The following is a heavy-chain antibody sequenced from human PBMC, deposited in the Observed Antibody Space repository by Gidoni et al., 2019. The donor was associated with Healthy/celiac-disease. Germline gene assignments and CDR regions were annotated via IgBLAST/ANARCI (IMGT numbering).Heavy chain of an antibody. CDR3: ARVLGYSSRGGAFDI. D-gene: IGHD6-13*01. CDR1: GGSISSGSYY. CDR2: IYTSGST. Sequence: QVQLQESGPGLVKPSQTLSLTCTVSGGSISSGSYYWSWIRQPAGKGLEWIGRIYTSGSTNYNPSLKSRVTISVDTSKNQFSLKLSSVTAADTAVYYCARVLGYSSRGGAFDIWGQGTMVTVSS. J-gene: IGHJ3*02. V-gene: IGHV4-61*02.